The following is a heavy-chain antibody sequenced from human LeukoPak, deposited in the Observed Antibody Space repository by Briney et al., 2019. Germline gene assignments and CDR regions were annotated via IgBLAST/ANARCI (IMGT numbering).Heavy chain of an antibody. CDR2: IIPIFGTA. Sequence: SVKLSCKASGGTFTSYAISWVRQAPGQGLEWMGGIIPIFGTANYAQKFQGRVTFTADESTSTAYMELSSLRSEDTAVYYCARGYSSGWYYYYGMDVWGKGTTVTVSS. D-gene: IGHD6-19*01. CDR1: GGTFTSYA. V-gene: IGHV1-69*13. CDR3: ARGYSSGWYYYYGMDV. J-gene: IGHJ6*04.